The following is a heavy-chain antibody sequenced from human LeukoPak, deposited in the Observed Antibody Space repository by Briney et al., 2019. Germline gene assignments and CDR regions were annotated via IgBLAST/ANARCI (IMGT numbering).Heavy chain of an antibody. CDR2: INPKSGVT. CDR1: AYTLSGYY. D-gene: IGHD6-19*01. J-gene: IGHJ4*02. Sequence: ASVKVSCKASAYTLSGYYMHWVRQAPGQGLEWMGWINPKSGVTNYAQKFQGRVTMTWDTSINTTFTELSRLRSGDTAVYYCARRIAVAGSPVYYFDYWGQGTLVTVSS. V-gene: IGHV1-2*02. CDR3: ARRIAVAGSPVYYFDY.